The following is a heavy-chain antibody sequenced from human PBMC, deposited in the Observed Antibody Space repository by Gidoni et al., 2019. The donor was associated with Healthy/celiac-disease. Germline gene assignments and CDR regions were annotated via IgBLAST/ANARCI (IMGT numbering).Heavy chain of an antibody. D-gene: IGHD2-15*01. CDR3: TTGDCSGGSCYSPSYYYYGMDV. CDR2: IKSKTDGGTT. CDR1: GCTFSKAG. V-gene: IGHV3-15*01. Sequence: EVQLVESGGGLVKPGGSLRLSCAASGCTFSKAGMSLVREAPGKGLEWVGRIKSKTDGGTTDYAAPVKGRFTISRDDSKNTLYLQMNSLKTEDTAVYYCTTGDCSGGSCYSPSYYYYGMDVWGQGTTVTVSS. J-gene: IGHJ6*02.